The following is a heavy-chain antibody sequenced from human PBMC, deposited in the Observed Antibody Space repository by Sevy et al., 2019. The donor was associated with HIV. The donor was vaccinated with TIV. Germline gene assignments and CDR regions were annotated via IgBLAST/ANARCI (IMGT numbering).Heavy chain of an antibody. CDR2: PRNKADDYTT. Sequence: GGSLRLSCVASEFTFSDHYREGVGQAPGKGLEGVARPRNKADDYTTEYAASVKGRFTISRDESKNSLYVQMNSLKTEDTAVYYCATHAGIAAAGRVFDYWGQGTLVTVSS. CDR1: EFTFSDHY. CDR3: ATHAGIAAAGRVFDY. D-gene: IGHD6-13*01. V-gene: IGHV3-72*01. J-gene: IGHJ4*02.